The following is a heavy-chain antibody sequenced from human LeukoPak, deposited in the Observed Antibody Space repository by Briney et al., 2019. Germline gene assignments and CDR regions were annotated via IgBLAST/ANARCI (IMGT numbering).Heavy chain of an antibody. J-gene: IGHJ4*02. CDR3: ARQVGALTFDY. Sequence: PSETLSLTCAVYGGSFSGYYWSWIRQPPGKGLEWIGEINHSGSTNYNPSLKSRVTISVDTSKNQFSLKLSSVTAADTAVYYCARQVGALTFDYWGQGTLVTVSS. CDR2: INHSGST. D-gene: IGHD1-26*01. V-gene: IGHV4-34*01. CDR1: GGSFSGYY.